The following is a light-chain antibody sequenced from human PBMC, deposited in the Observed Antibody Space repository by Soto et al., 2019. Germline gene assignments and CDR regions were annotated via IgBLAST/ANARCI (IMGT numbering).Light chain of an antibody. CDR3: LSYDSSLSGSK. Sequence: QSVLTQPPSVSGATGQRVTISCTGSSSNIGAGYDVHWYQQLPGTAPKLLIYGNSNRPSGVPDRFSGSKSGTSASLAITGLQAEDEADYYCLSYDSSLSGSKFGGGTKLTVL. J-gene: IGLJ2*01. V-gene: IGLV1-40*01. CDR1: SSNIGAGYD. CDR2: GNS.